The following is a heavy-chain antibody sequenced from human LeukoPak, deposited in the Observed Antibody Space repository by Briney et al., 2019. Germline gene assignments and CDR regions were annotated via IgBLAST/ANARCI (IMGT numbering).Heavy chain of an antibody. CDR3: ARGTGY. Sequence: SETLSLTCTVSGGSVSSGSYYWSWIRQPPGKGLEWIGYIYYSGSTNYNPSLESRVTISVDTSKNQFSLKLSSVTAADTAVYYCARGTGYWGQGTLVTVSS. CDR2: IYYSGST. CDR1: GGSVSSGSYY. J-gene: IGHJ4*02. V-gene: IGHV4-61*01.